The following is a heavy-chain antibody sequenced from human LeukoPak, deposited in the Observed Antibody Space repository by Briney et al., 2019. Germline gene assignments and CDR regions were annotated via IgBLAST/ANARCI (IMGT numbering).Heavy chain of an antibody. D-gene: IGHD3-10*01. J-gene: IGHJ4*02. CDR3: ARFGPPPSPPSYYYGSGKPIDY. CDR2: ISYDGSNK. Sequence: GRSLRLSCAASGFTFSSYAMHWVRQAPGKGLEWVAVISYDGSNKKYADSVKGRFTISRDNSKNTLYLQMNSLRAEDTAVYYCARFGPPPSPPSYYYGSGKPIDYWGQGTLVTVSS. V-gene: IGHV3-30*04. CDR1: GFTFSSYA.